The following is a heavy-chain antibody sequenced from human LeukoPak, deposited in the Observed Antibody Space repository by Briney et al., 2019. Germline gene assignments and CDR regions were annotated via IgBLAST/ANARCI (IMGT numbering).Heavy chain of an antibody. CDR2: ISYDGSNK. CDR3: ADSGWLN. J-gene: IGHJ4*02. V-gene: IGHV3-30-3*01. CDR1: GFTFSSYA. Sequence: GGSLRLSCAASGFTFSSYAMHWVRQAPGKGLEWVAVISYDGSNKYYADSVKGRFTISRDNSKNTLYLQMNSLRAEDTAVYYCADSGWLNWGQGTLVTVSS. D-gene: IGHD6-19*01.